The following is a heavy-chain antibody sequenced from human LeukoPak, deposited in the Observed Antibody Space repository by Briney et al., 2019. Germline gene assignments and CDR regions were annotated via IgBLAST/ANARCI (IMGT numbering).Heavy chain of an antibody. D-gene: IGHD6-13*01. CDR2: IYYSGST. Sequence: SETLSLTCTVSGGSISSSSYYWGWIRQPPGKGLEWIGSIYYSGSTYYNPSLKSRVTISVDTSKNRFSLKLSSVTAADTAEYYCARSSSSWTPQEYYFDYWGQGTLVTVSS. CDR1: GGSISSSSYY. V-gene: IGHV4-39*01. J-gene: IGHJ4*02. CDR3: ARSSSSWTPQEYYFDY.